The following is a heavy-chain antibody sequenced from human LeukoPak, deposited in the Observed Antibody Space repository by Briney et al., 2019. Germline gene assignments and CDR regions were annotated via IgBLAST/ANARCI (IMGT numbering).Heavy chain of an antibody. Sequence: GESLKISCKGSGYSFTNYWIGWVRQMPGKGLEWMGIIYPGDPDARYSPSFQGQVTIPVDKSISTAYLQWSSLKASDTAMYYCARHHLALFDYWGQGTLVTVSS. J-gene: IGHJ4*02. CDR2: IYPGDPDA. CDR3: ARHHLALFDY. CDR1: GYSFTNYW. V-gene: IGHV5-51*01.